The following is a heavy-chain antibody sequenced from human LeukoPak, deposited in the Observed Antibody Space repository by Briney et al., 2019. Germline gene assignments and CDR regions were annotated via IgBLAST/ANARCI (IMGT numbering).Heavy chain of an antibody. D-gene: IGHD4/OR15-4a*01. J-gene: IGHJ4*02. CDR1: GYSISSGYY. CDR3: ARGVRTNYEVDY. V-gene: IGHV4-38-2*02. CDR2: IYHSGST. Sequence: SETLSLTCTVSGYSISSGYYWGWIRQPPGKGLEWIGSIYHSGSTYYNPSLKSRVTISVDTSNNHFSLKLSSVTAADTAVYYCARGVRTNYEVDYWGQGTLVTVSS.